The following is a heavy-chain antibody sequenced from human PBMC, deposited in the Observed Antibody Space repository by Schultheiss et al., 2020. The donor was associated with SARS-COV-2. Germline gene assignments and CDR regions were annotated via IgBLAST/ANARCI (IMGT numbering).Heavy chain of an antibody. CDR2: VKTKADGGTI. J-gene: IGHJ4*02. CDR1: GFTFSNAW. V-gene: IGHV3-15*07. D-gene: IGHD1-26*01. Sequence: GESLKISCAASGFTFSNAWMHWVRQAPGKGLEWVGRVKTKADGGTIDYAAPVRGRFAISRDDSKNTVYLQMNSLRAEDTAVYYCAKGTERELLRCVFDYWGQGTLVTVSS. CDR3: AKGTERELLRCVFDY.